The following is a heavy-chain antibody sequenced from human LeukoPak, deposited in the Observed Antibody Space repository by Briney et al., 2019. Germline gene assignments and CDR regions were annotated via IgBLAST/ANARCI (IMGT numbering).Heavy chain of an antibody. CDR1: GYTFTSYG. CDR3: ATTGYNWTDAGSWFDP. CDR2: ISAYNGNT. Sequence: ASVKVSCKASGYTFTSYGISWVRQAPGQGLEWMGWISAYNGNTNYAQKLQGRVTMTTDTSTSTAYMELRSLRSDDTAVYYCATTGYNWTDAGSWFDPWGQGTLVTVSS. J-gene: IGHJ5*02. V-gene: IGHV1-18*01. D-gene: IGHD1-1*01.